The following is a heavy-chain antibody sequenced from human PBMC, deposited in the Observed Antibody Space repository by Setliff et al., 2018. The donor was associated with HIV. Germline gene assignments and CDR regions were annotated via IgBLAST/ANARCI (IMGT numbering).Heavy chain of an antibody. V-gene: IGHV1-58*02. CDR2: IVVGSGNT. J-gene: IGHJ3*02. CDR3: AADETTNGWLVQDAFDI. D-gene: IGHD6-19*01. Sequence: GASVKVSCKASGFTFTSSAMQWVRQALGQRLEWIGWIVVGSGNTNYAQKFRERVTITRDVSTSTVYVELSSLRSEDTAVYYCAADETTNGWLVQDAFDIWGQGTMVTVSS. CDR1: GFTFTSSA.